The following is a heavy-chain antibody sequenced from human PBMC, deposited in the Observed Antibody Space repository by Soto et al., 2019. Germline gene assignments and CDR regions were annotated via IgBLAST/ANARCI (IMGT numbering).Heavy chain of an antibody. CDR1: GGSISSGGYY. CDR3: ARVNYGDYVYFDL. V-gene: IGHV4-31*03. J-gene: IGHJ2*01. CDR2: IYYSGST. D-gene: IGHD4-17*01. Sequence: PSETLSLTCTVSGGSISSGGYYWSWIRQHPGKGLEWIGYIYYSGSTYYNPSLKSRVTISVDTSKNQFSLKLSSVTAADTAVYYCARVNYGDYVYFDLWGRGTLVTVSS.